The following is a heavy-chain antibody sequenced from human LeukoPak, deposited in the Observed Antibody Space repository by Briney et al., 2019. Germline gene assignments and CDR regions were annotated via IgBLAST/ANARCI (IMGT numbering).Heavy chain of an antibody. V-gene: IGHV5-51*01. Sequence: ESLKVSWKGSGYSFTSYWIGWVRQMPGKGLEWMGIIYPGDSDTRYSPSFQGQVTISADKSISTAYLQWSSLKASDTAMYYCASGSSGSSPNFDYWGQGTLVTVSS. J-gene: IGHJ4*02. CDR2: IYPGDSDT. D-gene: IGHD1-26*01. CDR3: ASGSSGSSPNFDY. CDR1: GYSFTSYW.